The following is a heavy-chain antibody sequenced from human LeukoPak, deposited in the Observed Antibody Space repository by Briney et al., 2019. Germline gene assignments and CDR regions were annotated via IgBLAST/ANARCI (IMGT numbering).Heavy chain of an antibody. CDR3: PSDMGPDYYDSSGSSPFDY. CDR2: ISAYNGNT. CDR1: GYTFTSYG. V-gene: IGHV1-18*01. J-gene: IGHJ4*02. D-gene: IGHD3-22*01. Sequence: ASVKVSCKASGYTFTSYGISWVRQAPGQGLEWMGWISAYNGNTNYAQKLQGRVTMTTDTSTSTAYMELRSLRSDDTAVYYCPSDMGPDYYDSSGSSPFDYWGQGPLVHVSP.